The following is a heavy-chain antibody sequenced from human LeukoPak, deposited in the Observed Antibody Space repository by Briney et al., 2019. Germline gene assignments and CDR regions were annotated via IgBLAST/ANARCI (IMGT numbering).Heavy chain of an antibody. Sequence: GGSLRLSCAGSGFTFSSYAMHWVRQAPGKGLEWVAFIRNDGSNKYYVDSVKGRFTIYRDNSKNTLYLQMNSLRAEDTAVYYCAKDDYYDTSGYRDWGQGTLVTVSS. J-gene: IGHJ4*02. D-gene: IGHD3-22*01. CDR3: AKDDYYDTSGYRD. CDR1: GFTFSSYA. CDR2: IRNDGSNK. V-gene: IGHV3-30*02.